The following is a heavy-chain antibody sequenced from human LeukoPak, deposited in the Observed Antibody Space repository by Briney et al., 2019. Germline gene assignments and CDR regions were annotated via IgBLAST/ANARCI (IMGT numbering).Heavy chain of an antibody. CDR3: ARAARITMVRGVIIKAPNFDY. J-gene: IGHJ4*02. Sequence: PSETLSLTCAVYGGSFSGYYWSWIRQPPRKGLEWIGEINHSGSTNYNPSLKSRVTISVDTSKNQFSLKLSSVTAADTAVYYCARAARITMVRGVIIKAPNFDYWGQGTLVTVSS. CDR2: INHSGST. D-gene: IGHD3-10*01. V-gene: IGHV4-34*01. CDR1: GGSFSGYY.